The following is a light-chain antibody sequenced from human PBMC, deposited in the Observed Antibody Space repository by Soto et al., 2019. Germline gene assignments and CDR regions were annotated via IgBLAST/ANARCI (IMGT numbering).Light chain of an antibody. V-gene: IGLV2-14*01. CDR3: SSSTTSSTL. CDR2: EVS. Sequence: QSALTQPASVSGSPGQSITISCTGTSSDVGGYNFVSWYQQHPGKAPKVVIYEVSNRPSGVSNRFSGSKSGNTASLTISGLQAEDGADYYCSSSTTSSTLFGTGTKVTVL. CDR1: SSDVGGYNF. J-gene: IGLJ1*01.